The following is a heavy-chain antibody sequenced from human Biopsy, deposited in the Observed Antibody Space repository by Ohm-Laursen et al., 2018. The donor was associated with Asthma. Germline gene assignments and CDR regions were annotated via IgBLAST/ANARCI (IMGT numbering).Heavy chain of an antibody. CDR2: ISRDASTQ. V-gene: IGHV3-30*01. J-gene: IGHJ3*02. CDR1: GFSFSNFA. CDR3: VRDGTDDAFDI. Sequence: SLRLSCSASGFSFSNFAIHWVRQAPGKGLERVGVISRDASTQDYADSVKGRFTMARDNSKNTLDLQMNSLREEDTAVYYCVRDGTDDAFDIWGQGTVVSVSS. D-gene: IGHD1-1*01.